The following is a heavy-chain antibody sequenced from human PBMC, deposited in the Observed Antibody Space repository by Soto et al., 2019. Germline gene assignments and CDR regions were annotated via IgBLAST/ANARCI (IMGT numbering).Heavy chain of an antibody. CDR3: AHRVLRTVFGLVTTTAIYFDF. CDR2: IYWDYDK. J-gene: IGHJ4*02. CDR1: GFSLTTSGSG. Sequence: QITLNESGPTVVRPTETLTLTCRFSGFSLTTSGSGVGWIRQSPGKAPEWLALIYWDYDKGYSASLKSRLTITKDTSKNQVVLTVSDLDPTDTATYYCAHRVLRTVFGLVTTTAIYFDFWGQGTPVAVSS. V-gene: IGHV2-5*02. D-gene: IGHD3-3*01.